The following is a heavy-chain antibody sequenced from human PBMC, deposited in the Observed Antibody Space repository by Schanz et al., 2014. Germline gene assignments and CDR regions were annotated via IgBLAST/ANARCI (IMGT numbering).Heavy chain of an antibody. J-gene: IGHJ6*02. CDR1: GFTFDDFA. Sequence: EVQLVESGGGFVQPGRSLRLSCTASGFTFDDFAFHWVRQAPGKGLEWVSYISWNSHSVGYAGSVKGRFTISRDNAKDSLYLQMNSLRPEDTAFYYCAKDGGAGGALHYFYSGIDAWGQGTAVTVSS. D-gene: IGHD1-26*01. CDR3: AKDGGAGGALHYFYSGIDA. V-gene: IGHV3-9*01. CDR2: ISWNSHSV.